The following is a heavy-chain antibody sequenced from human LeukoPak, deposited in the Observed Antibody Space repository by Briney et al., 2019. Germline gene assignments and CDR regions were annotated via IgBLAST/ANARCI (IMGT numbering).Heavy chain of an antibody. V-gene: IGHV3-23*01. CDR2: ITGSGGNT. CDR1: GFTFSNYA. J-gene: IGHJ4*02. D-gene: IGHD3-9*01. Sequence: GASLRLSCAASGFTFSNYAMSWVRQAPGKGLDRVSAITGSGGNTYYADSVKGRFTISRDNSKNTLYLQMNSLRAEDTVVYYCAKWGDYDVLTGYYVSDYWGQGALVTVSS. CDR3: AKWGDYDVLTGYYVSDY.